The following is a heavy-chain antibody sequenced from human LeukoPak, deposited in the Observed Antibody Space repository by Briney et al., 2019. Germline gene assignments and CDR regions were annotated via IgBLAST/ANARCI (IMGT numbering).Heavy chain of an antibody. J-gene: IGHJ6*03. CDR3: ARGKRGSSLLIRLYYYYYMDV. D-gene: IGHD6-13*01. CDR2: INHSGST. V-gene: IGHV4-34*01. CDR1: GGSFSGYF. Sequence: SETLSLTCAVYGGSFSGYFWSWIRQSPGKGLGWIGEINHSGSTNYNPSLKSRVTISVDTSKNQFSLKLSSVTAADTAVYYCARGKRGSSLLIRLYYYYYMDVWGKGTTVTVSS.